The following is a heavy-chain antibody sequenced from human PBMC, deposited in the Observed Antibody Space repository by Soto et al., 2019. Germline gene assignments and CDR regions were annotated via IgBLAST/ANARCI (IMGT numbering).Heavy chain of an antibody. CDR2: INHSGST. CDR1: GGSFSGYY. Sequence: SETLSLTCAVYGGSFSGYYWNWIRQPPVKWLEWIGEINHSGSTNYNPSLKSRVTISVDTSKNQFSLKLSSVTAADTAVYYCARVSGIYYYGMDVWGQVTTVT. D-gene: IGHD3-10*01. V-gene: IGHV4-34*01. J-gene: IGHJ6*02. CDR3: ARVSGIYYYGMDV.